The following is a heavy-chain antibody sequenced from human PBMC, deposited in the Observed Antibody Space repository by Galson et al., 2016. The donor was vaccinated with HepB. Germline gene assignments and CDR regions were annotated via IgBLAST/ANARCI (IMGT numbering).Heavy chain of an antibody. J-gene: IGHJ4*02. Sequence: QSGAEVKNPGESLKISCKVSGYTFTSYWIGWVRQMPGKGLEWMGIIYPSDSDTKYSPSFQGQVTISVDKSISTAFLQWASLKASDTAIYYCARQFKSGWYGVGDSWGQGSQVTVSS. CDR2: IYPSDSDT. V-gene: IGHV5-51*01. CDR1: GYTFTSYW. D-gene: IGHD6-19*01. CDR3: ARQFKSGWYGVGDS.